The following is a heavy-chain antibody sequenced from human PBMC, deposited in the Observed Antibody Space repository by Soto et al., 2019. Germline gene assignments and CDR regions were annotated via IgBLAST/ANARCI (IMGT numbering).Heavy chain of an antibody. CDR3: AKDRLNYYFDY. D-gene: IGHD1-7*01. CDR2: ISYDGGNK. CDR1: GFTFSSYG. J-gene: IGHJ4*02. V-gene: IGHV3-30*18. Sequence: GGSLRLSCAASGFTFSSYGMHWVRQAPGKGLEWVAVISYDGGNKYYADSVKGRFTISRDNSKNTLYLQMNSLRAEDTAVYYCAKDRLNYYFDYWGQGTLVTVSS.